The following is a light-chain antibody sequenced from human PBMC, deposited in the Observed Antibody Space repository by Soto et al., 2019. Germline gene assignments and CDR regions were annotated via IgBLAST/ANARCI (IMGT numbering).Light chain of an antibody. Sequence: EIVMTQSPATLSVSPGERATLSCRASQSVSRYLAWFQQKPGQPPTLLIYDASTRSTGIPARFSGSGSGTEFILTISSLQSEDCAVYYCQQYNDWPPYTFGQGTKLEIK. CDR3: QQYNDWPPYT. V-gene: IGKV3-15*01. CDR2: DAS. CDR1: QSVSRY. J-gene: IGKJ2*01.